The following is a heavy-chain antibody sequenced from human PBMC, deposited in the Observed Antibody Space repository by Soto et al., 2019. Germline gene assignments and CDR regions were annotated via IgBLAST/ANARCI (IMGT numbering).Heavy chain of an antibody. D-gene: IGHD4-4*01. J-gene: IGHJ6*02. V-gene: IGHV4-30-2*01. CDR3: ARASHSNYYYGMDV. CDR1: GGSISSGGYS. Sequence: KPSEALSLTCAVSGGSISSGGYSWSWIRQPPGKGLEWIGYIYHSGSTYYNPSLKSRVTISVDRSKNQFSLKLSSVTAADTAVYYCARASHSNYYYGMDVWGQGTTVTVSS. CDR2: IYHSGST.